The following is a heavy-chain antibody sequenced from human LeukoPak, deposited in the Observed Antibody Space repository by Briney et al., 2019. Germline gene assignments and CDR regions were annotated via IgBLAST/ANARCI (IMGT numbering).Heavy chain of an antibody. CDR1: GYTFTSYG. D-gene: IGHD6-13*01. J-gene: IGHJ4*02. CDR2: ISAYNGNT. V-gene: IGHV1-18*01. Sequence: ASVKFSCKASGYTFTSYGISWVRQAPGQGLEWMGWISAYNGNTNYAQKLQGRVTMTTDTSTSTAYMELRSLRSDDTAVYYCARTRQQLVTGRRGSYFDYWGQGTLVTVSS. CDR3: ARTRQQLVTGRRGSYFDY.